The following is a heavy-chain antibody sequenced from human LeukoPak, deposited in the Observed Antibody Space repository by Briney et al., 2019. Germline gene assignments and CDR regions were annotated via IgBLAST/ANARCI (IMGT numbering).Heavy chain of an antibody. J-gene: IGHJ3*02. D-gene: IGHD5-24*01. CDR3: ASQDCYNSYSFYI. CDR1: GFTXSSYS. V-gene: IGHV3-48*02. Sequence: XXXSXXASGFTXSSYSMNWVRQAPGKGLEWVSYISSSSSTIYYADSVKGRFTISRDNAKNSLYLQMNRLRDEDTAVYYCASQDCYNSYSFYIWGQGTIVTVSS. CDR2: ISSSSSTI.